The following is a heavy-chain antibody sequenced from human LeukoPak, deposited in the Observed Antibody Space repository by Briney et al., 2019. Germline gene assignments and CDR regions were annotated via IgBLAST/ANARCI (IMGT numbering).Heavy chain of an antibody. V-gene: IGHV4-59*01. D-gene: IGHD2/OR15-2a*01. Sequence: SETLSLTCAVSGGSISNYYLNWIRQPPGKGLEWIGYINYSGSTNYNPSLKSRVTISIDTSKNQFSLKLSSVTAADTAVYYCARDYFTSYYYYGMDVWGQGTTVTVSS. CDR3: ARDYFTSYYYYGMDV. CDR1: GGSISNYY. CDR2: INYSGST. J-gene: IGHJ6*02.